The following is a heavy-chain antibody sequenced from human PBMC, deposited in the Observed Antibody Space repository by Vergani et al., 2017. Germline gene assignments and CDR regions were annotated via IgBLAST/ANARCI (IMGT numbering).Heavy chain of an antibody. CDR1: GFTFSSYA. D-gene: IGHD4-17*01. J-gene: IGHJ3*02. V-gene: IGHV3-30-3*01. CDR2: ISYDGSNK. Sequence: QVQLVESGGGVVQPGRSLRLSCAASGFTFSSYAMHWVRQAPGKGLEWVAVISYDGSNKYYADSVKGRFTISRVNSKNTLYLQMNSLRAEDTAVYYCARDPGDSPVFDAFDIWGQGTMVTVSS. CDR3: ARDPGDSPVFDAFDI.